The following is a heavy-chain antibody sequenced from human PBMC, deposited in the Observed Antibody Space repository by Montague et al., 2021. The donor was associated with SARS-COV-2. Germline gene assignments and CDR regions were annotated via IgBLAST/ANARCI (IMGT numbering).Heavy chain of an antibody. Sequence: TLSLTCTVSGGSISAGYYWTWIRQIPGKGLEWIGYTYYSGSTYYNPSLKSRVIMSIDTSKHQFSLKVSSVTAADTATYFCASAIAVADTHYYYYGMDVWGQGTTVTVSS. CDR1: GGSISAGYY. CDR2: TYYSGST. V-gene: IGHV4-31*03. CDR3: ASAIAVADTHYYYYGMDV. D-gene: IGHD6-19*01. J-gene: IGHJ6*02.